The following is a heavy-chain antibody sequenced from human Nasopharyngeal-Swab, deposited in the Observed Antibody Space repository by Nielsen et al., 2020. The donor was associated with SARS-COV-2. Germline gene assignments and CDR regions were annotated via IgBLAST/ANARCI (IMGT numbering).Heavy chain of an antibody. V-gene: IGHV3-23*01. CDR2: ISGSGSST. CDR1: GFTFSSYD. J-gene: IGHJ4*02. Sequence: GESLKISCAASGFTFSSYDMTWVRQAPGKGLEWVSTISGSGSSTNYADSVKGRFTISRDNSENTLYLQMNSLRAEDTAVYYCATRPDSSWHPYCFDYWGRGTLVTVSS. CDR3: ATRPDSSWHPYCFDY. D-gene: IGHD6-13*01.